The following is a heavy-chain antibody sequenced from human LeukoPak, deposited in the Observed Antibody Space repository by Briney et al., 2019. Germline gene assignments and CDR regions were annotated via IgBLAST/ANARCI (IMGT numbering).Heavy chain of an antibody. D-gene: IGHD3-10*01. CDR1: GFTFSSYA. J-gene: IGHJ4*02. Sequence: GGSLRLSCAASGFTFSSYAMSWVRQAPGKGLEWVSAISGSGGSTYYADSVKGRFTISRDNSKNTLYLQMNSLRAEDTAVYYCARVSAWFGELPDSWGQGTLVTVSS. CDR3: ARVSAWFGELPDS. V-gene: IGHV3-23*01. CDR2: ISGSGGST.